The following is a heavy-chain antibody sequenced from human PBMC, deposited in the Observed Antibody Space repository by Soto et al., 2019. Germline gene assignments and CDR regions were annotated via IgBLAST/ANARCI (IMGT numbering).Heavy chain of an antibody. V-gene: IGHV1-69*08. CDR2: VIPIFGIP. D-gene: IGHD2-2*01. CDR1: GGTISRYS. Sequence: QVQLVQSGAEVKKPGSSVKVSCKASGGTISRYSITWVRQAPGHGLEWIGRVIPIFGIPTYAQKFQGRVTITADESTSTAYMELSSLRSDDTAVYYCAREDRDRETGLVPAAIDGMDVWGKGPTVTVSS. CDR3: AREDRDRETGLVPAAIDGMDV. J-gene: IGHJ6*04.